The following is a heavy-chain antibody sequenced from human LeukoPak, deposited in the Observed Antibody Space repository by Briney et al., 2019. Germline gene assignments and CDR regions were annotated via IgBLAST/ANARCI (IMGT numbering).Heavy chain of an antibody. CDR2: IYSGGST. J-gene: IGHJ4*02. CDR3: ARDGIDILTGYYTH. D-gene: IGHD3-9*01. Sequence: GGSLRLSCAASGFTVSSNYMSWVRQAPGKGLEWVSVIYSGGSTYYADSVKGRFTISRDNSKNTLYIQMNSLRAEDTAVYYCARDGIDILTGYYTHWGQGTLVTVSS. CDR1: GFTVSSNY. V-gene: IGHV3-66*01.